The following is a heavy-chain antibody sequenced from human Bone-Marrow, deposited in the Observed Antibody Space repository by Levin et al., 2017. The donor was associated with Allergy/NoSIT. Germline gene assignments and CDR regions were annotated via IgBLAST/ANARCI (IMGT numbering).Heavy chain of an antibody. CDR1: GGSISSYY. J-gene: IGHJ5*02. D-gene: IGHD3-3*02. V-gene: IGHV4-59*01. CDR2: IYYSGST. Sequence: ASETLSLTCTVSGGSISSYYWNWIRQPPGKGLEWIGYIYYSGSTNYNPSLKSRVTISVDTSKNQFSLKLSSVTAADTAVYYCARGDTIAFRFDPWGQGTLVTVSS. CDR3: ARGDTIAFRFDP.